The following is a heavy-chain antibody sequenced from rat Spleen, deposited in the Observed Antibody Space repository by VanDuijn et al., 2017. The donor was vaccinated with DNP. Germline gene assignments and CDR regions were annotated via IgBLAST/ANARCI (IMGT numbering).Heavy chain of an antibody. J-gene: IGHJ2*01. D-gene: IGHD4-3*01. CDR2: ISTGGGNT. V-gene: IGHV5S13*01. Sequence: EVQLVESGGCLVQPGRSLKLSCAASALTFSNYGMAWVRQAPTKGLEWVASISTGGGNTYYRDSVKGRFTISRDNAKNTQYLQMDSLRSEETANYCCETYNSGFDYWGQGVMFTFSS. CDR1: ALTFSNYG. CDR3: ETYNSGFDY.